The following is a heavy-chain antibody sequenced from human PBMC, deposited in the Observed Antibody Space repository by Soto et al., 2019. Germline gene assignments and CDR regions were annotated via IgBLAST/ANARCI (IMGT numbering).Heavy chain of an antibody. D-gene: IGHD6-25*01. V-gene: IGHV3-74*01. J-gene: IGHJ4*02. Sequence: GGSLRLSCAASGFTFSNYWMHWVRQAPGKGLVWVSRIKSDGSSTNYADSVKGRFTISRDNAENTLYLQMSSLRAEDTAVYFCVKASGGGWPYYFDAWGPGTLVTVSS. CDR1: GFTFSNYW. CDR2: IKSDGSST. CDR3: VKASGGGWPYYFDA.